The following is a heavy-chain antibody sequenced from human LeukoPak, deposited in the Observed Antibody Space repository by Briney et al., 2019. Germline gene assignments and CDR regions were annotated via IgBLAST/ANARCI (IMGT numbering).Heavy chain of an antibody. CDR1: GFIFSDYF. V-gene: IGHV3-72*01. CDR3: VRDNWGTDY. J-gene: IGHJ4*02. Sequence: GGSLRLSCAASGFIFSDYFMDWVRQAPGKGLEWVGRIRKKRERYSTEYAASVKDRFVISRDDSKKSMYLEMNSLKTEDTAVYYCVRDNWGTDYWGQGPWSPSPQ. D-gene: IGHD3-16*01. CDR2: IRKKRERYST.